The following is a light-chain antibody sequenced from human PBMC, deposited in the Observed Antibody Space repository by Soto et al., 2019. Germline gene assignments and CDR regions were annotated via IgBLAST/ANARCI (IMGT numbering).Light chain of an antibody. V-gene: IGKV3-20*01. CDR2: ASS. CDR1: QSVSASY. J-gene: IGKJ3*01. CDR3: QQYVISLFT. Sequence: EIVLTQSPGTLSLSPGERVTLSCRASQSVSASYLAWYQQKPGQAPRLLIYASSTRATGIPDRFSGSGSGTDFTLNISRLEPEDFAVYCCQQYVISLFTFGPGTKVDIK.